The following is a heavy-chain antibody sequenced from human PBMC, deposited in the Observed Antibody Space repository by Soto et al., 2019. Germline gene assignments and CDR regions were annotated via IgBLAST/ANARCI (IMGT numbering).Heavy chain of an antibody. J-gene: IGHJ4*02. D-gene: IGHD5-12*01. Sequence: SLRLSCAASGFTFSSYGMHWVRQAPGKGLEWVAVIWYDGSNKYYADSVKGRFTISRDNSKNTLYLQMNSLRAEDTAVYYCARDYSPIVATPYFDYWGQGTLVTVSS. V-gene: IGHV3-33*01. CDR2: IWYDGSNK. CDR3: ARDYSPIVATPYFDY. CDR1: GFTFSSYG.